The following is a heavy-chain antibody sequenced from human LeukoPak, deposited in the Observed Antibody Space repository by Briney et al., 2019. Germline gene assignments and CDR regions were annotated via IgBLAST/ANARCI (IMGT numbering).Heavy chain of an antibody. D-gene: IGHD3-16*01. V-gene: IGHV4-61*02. Sequence: SETLSLTCTVSGVSISSGSYYWSWIRQPAGKGLEWIGRIYTSGSTNYNPSLKSRVTISVDTSKNQFSLKLSSVTAADTAVYYCARDRARLGGYYFDYWGQGTLVTVSS. CDR2: IYTSGST. CDR1: GVSISSGSYY. J-gene: IGHJ4*02. CDR3: ARDRARLGGYYFDY.